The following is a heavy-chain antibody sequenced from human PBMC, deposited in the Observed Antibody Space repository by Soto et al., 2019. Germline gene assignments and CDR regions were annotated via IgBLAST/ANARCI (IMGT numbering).Heavy chain of an antibody. V-gene: IGHV1-2*04. J-gene: IGHJ4*02. Sequence: ASVKVSCKASGYTFTGYYMHWVRQAPGQGLEWMGWINPNSGGTNYAQKFQGWVTMTRDTSISTAYMELSRLRSDDTAVYYCARSLLRGGRIAEAGTTLGYWGQGTLVTVSS. D-gene: IGHD6-13*01. CDR2: INPNSGGT. CDR3: ARSLLRGGRIAEAGTTLGY. CDR1: GYTFTGYY.